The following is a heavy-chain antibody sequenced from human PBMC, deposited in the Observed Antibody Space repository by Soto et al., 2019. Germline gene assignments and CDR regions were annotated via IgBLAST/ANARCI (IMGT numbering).Heavy chain of an antibody. CDR1: GFTFSSYG. V-gene: IGHV3-30*18. Sequence: GGSLRLSCAASGFTFSSYGMHWVRQAPGKGLEWVAVISYDGSNKYYADSVKGRFTISRDNSKNTLYLQMNSLRAEDTAVYYCAKDNGIAAAGTRLCFDPWGQGTLVTVSS. CDR2: ISYDGSNK. D-gene: IGHD6-13*01. J-gene: IGHJ5*02. CDR3: AKDNGIAAAGTRLCFDP.